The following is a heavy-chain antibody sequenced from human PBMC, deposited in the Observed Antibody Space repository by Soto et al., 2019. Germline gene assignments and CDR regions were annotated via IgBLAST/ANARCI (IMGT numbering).Heavy chain of an antibody. J-gene: IGHJ6*02. D-gene: IGHD4-17*01. V-gene: IGHV3-30*18. CDR1: GFTFSRYG. Sequence: GGSLRLSCAASGFTFSRYGMHWVRQAPGKGLEWVAVISYDGSNKYYADSVKGRFTISRDNSKNTLYLQMNSLRVEDTAVYYCAKDLTTFIAVANNYGMDVWGQGTTVTVSS. CDR2: ISYDGSNK. CDR3: AKDLTTFIAVANNYGMDV.